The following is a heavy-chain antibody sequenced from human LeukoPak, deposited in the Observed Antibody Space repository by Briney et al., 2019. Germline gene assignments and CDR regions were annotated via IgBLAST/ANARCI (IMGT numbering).Heavy chain of an antibody. CDR2: IYYSGST. CDR3: ARHSGSGTLRYFDYYYGMDV. Sequence: PSETLPLTCTVSGGSVSSSSYYWGWIRQPPGKGLDWIGSIYYSGSTYYNPSLKSRVTISVDTSKNQFSLKLSSVTAADTAVYYCARHSGSGTLRYFDYYYGMDVWGQGTTVTVSS. J-gene: IGHJ6*02. D-gene: IGHD3-9*01. CDR1: GGSVSSSSYY. V-gene: IGHV4-39*01.